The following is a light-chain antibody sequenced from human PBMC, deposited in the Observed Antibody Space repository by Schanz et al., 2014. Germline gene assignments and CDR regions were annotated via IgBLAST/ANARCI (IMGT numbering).Light chain of an antibody. Sequence: EIVLTQSPGTLSLSPGEGATLSCRTSQSVRSLLAWYQQKPGQAPRLLIYDASTRATGIPARFSGSGSGTDFTLTISALEPEDFAVYHCQQRSNWPLTFGGGTKVEIK. V-gene: IGKV3-11*01. CDR2: DAS. CDR1: QSVRSL. J-gene: IGKJ4*01. CDR3: QQRSNWPLT.